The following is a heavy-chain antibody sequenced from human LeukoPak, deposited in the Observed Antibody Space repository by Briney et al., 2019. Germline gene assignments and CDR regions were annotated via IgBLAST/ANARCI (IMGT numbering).Heavy chain of an antibody. Sequence: GGSLRLSCAASGFTFSSYGMHWVRQAPGKGLEWVAVISYDGSNKYYADSVKGRFTISRDNSKNTLYLQMNSLRAEDTAVYYCARVHIVVVTAGIGYWGQGTLVTVSS. D-gene: IGHD2-21*02. CDR3: ARVHIVVVTAGIGY. J-gene: IGHJ4*02. CDR1: GFTFSSYG. V-gene: IGHV3-30*19. CDR2: ISYDGSNK.